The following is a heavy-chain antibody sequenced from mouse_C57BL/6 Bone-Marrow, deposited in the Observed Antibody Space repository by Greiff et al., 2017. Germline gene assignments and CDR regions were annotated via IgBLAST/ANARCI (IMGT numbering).Heavy chain of an antibody. CDR3: ARDFDYGSNYEWFAY. CDR1: GYTFTSYW. CDR2: IDPSDSYT. Sequence: VQLQQPGAELVMPGASVKLSCKASGYTFTSYWMHWVKQRPGQGLEWIGEIDPSDSYTNYNQKFKGKSTLTVDKSSSTAYMQLSSLTSEDSAVYDCARDFDYGSNYEWFAYWGQGTLVTVSA. V-gene: IGHV1-69*01. J-gene: IGHJ3*01. D-gene: IGHD1-1*01.